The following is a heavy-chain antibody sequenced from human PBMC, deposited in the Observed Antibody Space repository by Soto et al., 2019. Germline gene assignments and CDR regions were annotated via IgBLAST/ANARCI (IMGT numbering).Heavy chain of an antibody. V-gene: IGHV4-59*01. CDR2: IYYIGST. Sequence: PSETLSLTCTVSGGSISSYYWSWIRQPPGKGLGWIGYIYYIGSTNYNPSLKSRVTISEHTTKNQFSLKLSSVTAADTAVYYCARVVSGYVWFDPWGQGSVVTVSS. CDR1: GGSISSYY. CDR3: ARVVSGYVWFDP. J-gene: IGHJ5*02. D-gene: IGHD5-12*01.